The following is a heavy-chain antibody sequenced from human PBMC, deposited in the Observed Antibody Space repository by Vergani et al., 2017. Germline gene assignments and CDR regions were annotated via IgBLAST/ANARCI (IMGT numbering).Heavy chain of an antibody. CDR3: AGDYCSSTSCFLDY. V-gene: IGHV4-4*07. CDR1: GGPISSYY. CDR2: IYTSGST. Sequence: QVQLQESGPGLVKPSETLSLTCTVSGGPISSYYWSWIRQPAGKGLEWIGRIYTSGSTNYNPSLKSRVTMSVDTSKNQFSLKLSSVTAADTAVYYCAGDYCSSTSCFLDYWGQGTLVTVSS. D-gene: IGHD2-2*01. J-gene: IGHJ4*02.